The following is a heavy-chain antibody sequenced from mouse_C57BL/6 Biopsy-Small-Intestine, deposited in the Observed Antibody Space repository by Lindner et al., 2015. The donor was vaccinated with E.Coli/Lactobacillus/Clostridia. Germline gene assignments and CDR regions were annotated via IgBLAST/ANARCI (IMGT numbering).Heavy chain of an antibody. CDR2: IYPGDGDT. CDR3: ARGGYYYGSGDC. D-gene: IGHD1-1*01. J-gene: IGHJ3*01. CDR1: GYAFSSSW. Sequence: VQLQESGPELVKPGASVKISCKASGYAFSSSWMNWVKQRPGKGLEWIGRIYPGDGDTNYNGKFKGKATLTADKSSSTAYMQLSSLTSEDSAVYFCARGGYYYGSGDCWGQGTLVTVSA. V-gene: IGHV1-82*01.